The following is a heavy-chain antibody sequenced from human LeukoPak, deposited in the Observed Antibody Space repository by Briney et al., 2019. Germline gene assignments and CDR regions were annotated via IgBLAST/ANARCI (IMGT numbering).Heavy chain of an antibody. CDR2: INAGNGNT. CDR1: GYTFTSYA. Sequence: GASVKVSCKASGYTFTSYAMHWVRQAPGQRLEWMGWINAGNGNTKYSQKFQGRVTITRDTSASTAYMELSSLRSEDTAVYYCARGASGYDYELGYWGQGTLVTVSS. D-gene: IGHD5-12*01. V-gene: IGHV1-3*01. J-gene: IGHJ4*02. CDR3: ARGASGYDYELGY.